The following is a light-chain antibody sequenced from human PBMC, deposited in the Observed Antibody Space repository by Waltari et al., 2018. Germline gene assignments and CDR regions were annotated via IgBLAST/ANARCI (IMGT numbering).Light chain of an antibody. Sequence: DIRMTQSPSSLSASVGDRVTITCRASQSIRKFLNWYHQMPGKAPKLLIYTTSSLKGGVPSRFSGSGSGTESTLTISSLQPEDFGTYFCQQGDSMPYTFGQGTKVEMK. V-gene: IGKV1-39*01. CDR3: QQGDSMPYT. CDR2: TTS. J-gene: IGKJ2*01. CDR1: QSIRKF.